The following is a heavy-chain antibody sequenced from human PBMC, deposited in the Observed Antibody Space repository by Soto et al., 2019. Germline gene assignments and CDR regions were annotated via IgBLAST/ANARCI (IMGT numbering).Heavy chain of an antibody. Sequence: PGGSLRLSCAASGFTFRDYDISWIRQAPWKGLEWVSYISSSGITIYYADSVKGRFTISRDNAKNSLYLQMNSLRAEDTAVYYWTRDSAYYYDPSGYSAKWCDPCGRGTLVTVYS. J-gene: IGHJ5*02. D-gene: IGHD3-22*01. V-gene: IGHV3-11*01. CDR2: ISSSGITI. CDR3: TRDSAYYYDPSGYSAKWCDP. CDR1: GFTFRDYD.